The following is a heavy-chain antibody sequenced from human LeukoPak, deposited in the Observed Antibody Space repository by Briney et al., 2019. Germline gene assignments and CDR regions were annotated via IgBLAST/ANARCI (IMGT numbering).Heavy chain of an antibody. CDR3: ARVTLAGTPDYFDY. J-gene: IGHJ4*01. V-gene: IGHV4-39*01. D-gene: IGHD6-13*01. Sequence: SETLSLSCTVSGGSISSSSYYWGWIRQPPGKGLEWIGSIYYSGSTYYNPSLKSRVTISVDTSKNQFSLKLSSVTAADTAVYYCARVTLAGTPDYFDYWGHGTLVTVSS. CDR2: IYYSGST. CDR1: GGSISSSSYY.